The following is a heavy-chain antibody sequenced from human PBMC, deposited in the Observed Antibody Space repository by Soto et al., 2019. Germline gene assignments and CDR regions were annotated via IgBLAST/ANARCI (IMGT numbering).Heavy chain of an antibody. Sequence: SETLSLTCTVSGGSISTYYWGWIRQPPGKVLEWIGYIDYSGNTNYNPSLKSRATISIDTSKSQFSLKLSSVSAADTAVYYCARAAGGYSYAPWGQGTLVTVSS. CDR1: GGSISTYY. CDR3: ARAAGGYSYAP. CDR2: IDYSGNT. J-gene: IGHJ5*02. V-gene: IGHV4-59*01. D-gene: IGHD3-16*01.